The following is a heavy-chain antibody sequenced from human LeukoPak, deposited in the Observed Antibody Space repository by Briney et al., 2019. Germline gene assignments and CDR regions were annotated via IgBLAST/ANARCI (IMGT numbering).Heavy chain of an antibody. CDR3: AKDRRACSSSSCYYRFDY. Sequence: GGSLRLSCAASGFTFSSYSMNWVRQAPGKGLEWVSYISSSSSTIYYADSVKGRFTVSRDNSKNTMYLQMNSLRAEDTAVYYCAKDRRACSSSSCYYRFDYWGQGTLVTVSS. J-gene: IGHJ4*02. D-gene: IGHD2-2*01. CDR1: GFTFSSYS. V-gene: IGHV3-48*01. CDR2: ISSSSSTI.